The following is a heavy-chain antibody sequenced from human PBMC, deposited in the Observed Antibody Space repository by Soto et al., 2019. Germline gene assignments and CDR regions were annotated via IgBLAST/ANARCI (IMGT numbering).Heavy chain of an antibody. J-gene: IGHJ6*02. CDR2: INPSGGST. Sequence: EASVKVSCKASGYTFTSYYMHWVRQAPGQGLEWMGIINPSGGSTSYAQKFQGRVTMTRDTSTSTVYMELSSLRSEDTAVYYCARDQTLQPERLLYYYGMDVWGQGTTVTVSS. D-gene: IGHD1-1*01. CDR1: GYTFTSYY. V-gene: IGHV1-46*01. CDR3: ARDQTLQPERLLYYYGMDV.